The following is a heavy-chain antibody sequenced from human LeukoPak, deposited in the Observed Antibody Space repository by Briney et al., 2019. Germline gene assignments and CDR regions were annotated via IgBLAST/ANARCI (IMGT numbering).Heavy chain of an antibody. J-gene: IGHJ4*02. CDR2: IGTAGDT. CDR1: GFTFSSYD. Sequence: GGSLRLSCAASGFTFSSYDMHWVRQATGKGLEWVSAIGTAGDTYYPGSVKGRFTISRENAKNSLYLQMNSLRAGDTAVYYCARGLPMVRGVIITYFDYWGQGTLVTVSS. V-gene: IGHV3-13*01. CDR3: ARGLPMVRGVIITYFDY. D-gene: IGHD3-10*01.